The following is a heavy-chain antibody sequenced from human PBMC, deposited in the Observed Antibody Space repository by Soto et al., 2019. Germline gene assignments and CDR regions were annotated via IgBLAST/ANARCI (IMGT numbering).Heavy chain of an antibody. CDR2: INHSGST. V-gene: IGHV4-34*01. CDR3: ALAYSSSFPWFDP. J-gene: IGHJ5*02. CDR1: GGSFSGYY. Sequence: QVQLQQWGAGLLKPSETLSLTCAVYGGSFSGYYWSWIRQPPGKGLEWIGEINHSGSTNYNPSLKIRVTISVDTSKNQFSLKLSSVTAADTAVYYCALAYSSSFPWFDPWGQGTLVTVSS. D-gene: IGHD6-13*01.